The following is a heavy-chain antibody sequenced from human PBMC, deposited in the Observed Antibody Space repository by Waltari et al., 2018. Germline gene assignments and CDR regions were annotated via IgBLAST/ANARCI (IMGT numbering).Heavy chain of an antibody. Sequence: EVQLEESGGGLVQPGGSLRLSCAASGFSVSNNYMSWVRQAPGKGLEWVSVIYSGGRTYYADSVKGRFTISRDSSKNTLYLQMNNLGAEDTAVYYCARDLGTGGWGLFDYWGQGILVTVSS. CDR3: ARDLGTGGWGLFDY. CDR1: GFSVSNNY. D-gene: IGHD6-19*01. J-gene: IGHJ4*02. V-gene: IGHV3-66*02. CDR2: IYSGGRT.